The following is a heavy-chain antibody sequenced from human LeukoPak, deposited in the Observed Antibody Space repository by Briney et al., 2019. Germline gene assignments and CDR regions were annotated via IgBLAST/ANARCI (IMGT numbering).Heavy chain of an antibody. CDR3: AKDPLSAQLLYYYYYYMDV. CDR2: IYSGGST. V-gene: IGHV3-66*01. J-gene: IGHJ6*03. D-gene: IGHD2-2*02. CDR1: GFTVSSNY. Sequence: GGSLRLSCAASGFTVSSNYMSWVRQAPGKGLEWVSVIYSGGSTYYADSVKGRFTISRDNSKNTLYLQMNSLRAEDTAVYYCAKDPLSAQLLYYYYYYMDVWGKGTTVTVSS.